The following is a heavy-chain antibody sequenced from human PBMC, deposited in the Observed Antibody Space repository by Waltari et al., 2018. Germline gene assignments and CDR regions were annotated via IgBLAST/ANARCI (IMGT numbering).Heavy chain of an antibody. CDR3: AKGGSGWLHFDY. V-gene: IGHV3-23*01. Sequence: EVQLLESGGGLVQPGGSLRLSCADSGFTFRRYAMSWVSQAPGKGLEWFSPICGSGGSTYYADSVKGRFPISRDNSKNTLYLQMNSLRAEDTAVYYCAKGGSGWLHFDYWGQGTLVTVSS. D-gene: IGHD6-19*01. CDR2: ICGSGGST. CDR1: GFTFRRYA. J-gene: IGHJ4*02.